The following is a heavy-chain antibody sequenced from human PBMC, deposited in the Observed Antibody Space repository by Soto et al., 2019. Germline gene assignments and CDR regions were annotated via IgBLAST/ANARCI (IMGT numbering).Heavy chain of an antibody. Sequence: SETLSLTCTVSGGSISSSSYYWGWIRQPPGKGLEWIGSIYYSGSTYYNPSLKSRVTISVDTSKNQFSLKLSSVTAADTAVYYCARGGGSYFYYYYYGMEVWVPGTTVTVPS. J-gene: IGHJ6*02. CDR1: GGSISSSSYY. CDR3: ARGGGSYFYYYYYGMEV. CDR2: IYYSGST. V-gene: IGHV4-39*01. D-gene: IGHD1-26*01.